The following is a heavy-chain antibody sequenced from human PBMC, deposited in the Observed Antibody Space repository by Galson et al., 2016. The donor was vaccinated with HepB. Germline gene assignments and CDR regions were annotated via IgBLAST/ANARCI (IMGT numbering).Heavy chain of an antibody. V-gene: IGHV3-7*01. CDR1: GFTFSSYW. CDR3: EAYCDGGDCHGVEK. J-gene: IGHJ4*02. CDR2: IKQDGNDI. D-gene: IGHD2-21*01. Sequence: SLRLSCAASGFTFSSYWMSWVCQAPGKGLEWVANIKQDGNDITSVDSVRGRFFISRDNAKNSLFLQMNSLRVDDTALYYCEAYCDGGDCHGVEKWGQGTLVTVSS.